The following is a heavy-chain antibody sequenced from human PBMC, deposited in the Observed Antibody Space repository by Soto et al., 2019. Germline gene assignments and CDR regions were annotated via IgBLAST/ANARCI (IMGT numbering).Heavy chain of an antibody. J-gene: IGHJ1*01. CDR3: ARGSGYCSSTSCTAEYFQH. V-gene: IGHV4-34*01. Sequence: SETLSLTCAVYGGSFSGYYWSWIRQPPGKGLEWIGEINHSGSTNYNPSLKSRVTISVGTSKNQFSLKLSSVTAADTAVYYCARGSGYCSSTSCTAEYFQHWGQGTLVTVSS. D-gene: IGHD2-2*01. CDR1: GGSFSGYY. CDR2: INHSGST.